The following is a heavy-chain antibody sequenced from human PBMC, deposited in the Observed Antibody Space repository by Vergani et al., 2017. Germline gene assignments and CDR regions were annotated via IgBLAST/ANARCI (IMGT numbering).Heavy chain of an antibody. CDR2: IVPIFEKI. CDR3: ANSQFTNSWPFDF. V-gene: IGHV1-69*13. Sequence: QVHLLQSGAEVKKPGSSVKVSCKASGVNYRSLAISWVRLAPGQGLEWMGRIVPIFEKINYAPKFQGRVTITAYESTNIAYMELTSLTSDDTAIYYCANSQFTNSWPFDFWGQGTLVTVSS. D-gene: IGHD2-2*01. CDR1: GVNYRSLA. J-gene: IGHJ4*02.